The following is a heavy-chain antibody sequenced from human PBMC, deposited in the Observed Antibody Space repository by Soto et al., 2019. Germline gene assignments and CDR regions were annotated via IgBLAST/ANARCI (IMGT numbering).Heavy chain of an antibody. D-gene: IGHD1-20*01. V-gene: IGHV4-4*02. CDR1: GVSISSGNW. CDR2: VSHSGST. Sequence: QVQLQESGPGLVKPSGTLSLTCAVSGVSISSGNWWSWVRQPPGKGLEWIGEVSHSGSTNYNPSLKSRVTISVDKSKDQFSLKLTSVTSADTAVYYCARDPRLTGTTPVDFWGQGTLVTVSS. J-gene: IGHJ4*02. CDR3: ARDPRLTGTTPVDF.